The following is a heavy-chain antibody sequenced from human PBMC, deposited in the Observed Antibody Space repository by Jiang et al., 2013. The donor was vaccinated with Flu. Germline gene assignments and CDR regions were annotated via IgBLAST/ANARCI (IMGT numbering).Heavy chain of an antibody. Sequence: VLLKPSETLSLTCTVSGGSMTINHWSWIRQPPGKGLQWIGSISYSGSPMYNPSLQSRVTISIDTSNNQFSLELSSVTAADTAVYYCARHLGMDVWGQGTTVTVSS. CDR1: GGSMTINH. V-gene: IGHV4-59*08. CDR2: ISYSGSP. J-gene: IGHJ6*02. CDR3: ARHLGMDV.